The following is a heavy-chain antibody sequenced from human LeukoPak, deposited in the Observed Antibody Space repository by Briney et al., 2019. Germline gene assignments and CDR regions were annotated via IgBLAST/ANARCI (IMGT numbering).Heavy chain of an antibody. CDR3: AASTKHTAMVDY. D-gene: IGHD5-18*01. CDR2: ISSSSSNI. Sequence: PGGSLRLSRAASGFTFSSHSMDWVRQAPGKGLEWVSSISSSSSNIYYADSVKGRFTISRDNAKNSLYLQMNSLRAEDTAVYYCAASTKHTAMVDYWRQGTLVTVSS. CDR1: GFTFSSHS. V-gene: IGHV3-48*01. J-gene: IGHJ4*02.